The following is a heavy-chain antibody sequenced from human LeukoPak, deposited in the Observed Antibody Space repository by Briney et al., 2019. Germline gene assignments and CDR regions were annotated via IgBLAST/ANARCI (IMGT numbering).Heavy chain of an antibody. CDR3: ARLYDSSGYTNWLDP. J-gene: IGHJ5*02. D-gene: IGHD3-22*01. Sequence: SETLSLTCTVSGGSISSHYWSWIRQPPGKGLEWIGYIYYSGSTKYNPSLKSRVTISVDTSNNQFFLKLSSVTAADTAVYYCARLYDSSGYTNWLDPWGQGTLVTVSS. CDR2: IYYSGST. CDR1: GGSISSHY. V-gene: IGHV4-59*11.